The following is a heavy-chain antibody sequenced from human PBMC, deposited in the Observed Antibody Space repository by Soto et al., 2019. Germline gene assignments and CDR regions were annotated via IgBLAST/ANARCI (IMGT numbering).Heavy chain of an antibody. CDR1: GFPVSTNY. V-gene: IGHV3-66*01. CDR2: IYDGGST. Sequence: EVQLVESGGGLVQPGGSLRLSCAASGFPVSTNYVSWVRQAPGKGLEWVSIIYDGGSTYYADSVKGRFTITRDNFKNMLYLQTNSLRAEDTAVYYCARGDGDYGRRLDPWGQGTQVTVSS. J-gene: IGHJ5*02. D-gene: IGHD4-17*01. CDR3: ARGDGDYGRRLDP.